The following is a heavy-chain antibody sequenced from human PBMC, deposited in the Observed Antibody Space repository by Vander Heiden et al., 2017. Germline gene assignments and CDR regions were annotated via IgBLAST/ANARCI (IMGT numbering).Heavy chain of an antibody. D-gene: IGHD6-13*01. CDR3: ATDYSSSWPYYFEY. V-gene: IGHV3-33*01. CDR1: GFTFNTYG. J-gene: IGHJ4*02. CDR2: IWYDGSNK. Sequence: QVQLVESGGGVVQPGRSLRRSCAASGFTFNTYGLHWVRQAPGKGVEWVAVIWYDGSNKYYADSVKGRFTIARDDSKNTLYLQMNSLRAEDTAVYYCATDYSSSWPYYFEYWGQGTLVTVSS.